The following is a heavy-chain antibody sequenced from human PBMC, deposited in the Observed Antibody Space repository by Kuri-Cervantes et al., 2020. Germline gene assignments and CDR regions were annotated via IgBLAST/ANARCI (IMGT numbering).Heavy chain of an antibody. CDR1: GFTFSDHY. D-gene: IGHD1-26*01. V-gene: IGHV3-72*01. J-gene: IGHJ4*02. CDR3: TRDFYSGSPYGGY. CDR2: IRNKANTYTT. Sequence: GESLKISCAASGFTFSDHYMDWVRQAPGKGLEWVGRIRNKANTYTTEYAASVKGRFTISRDDSKSIAYLQMNSLKTEDTAVYYCTRDFYSGSPYGGYWGQGTLVTVSS.